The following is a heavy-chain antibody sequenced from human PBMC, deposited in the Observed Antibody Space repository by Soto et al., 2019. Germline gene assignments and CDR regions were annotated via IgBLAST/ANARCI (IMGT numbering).Heavy chain of an antibody. D-gene: IGHD3-9*01. CDR3: ARFPRILTGYNHYYFSL. CDR2: IWYDGSNK. V-gene: IGHV3-33*01. Sequence: KRMEWVAFIWYDGSNKYYADSVKGRFTISRDNSKNTLYVQMNSLRAEDTAVYYCARFPRILTGYNHYYFSLCGRGTLLRVSS. J-gene: IGHJ2*01.